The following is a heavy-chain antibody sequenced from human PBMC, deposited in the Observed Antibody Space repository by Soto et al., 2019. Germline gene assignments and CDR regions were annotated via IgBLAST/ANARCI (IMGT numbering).Heavy chain of an antibody. D-gene: IGHD1-1*01. Sequence: QVHLVQSGAEVKKPGASVKVSCKASGYTFTSYGIIWVRQAPGQGLEWMGWISAHNGNTDYAQKLQGRVIVTRAISPSTAYMGRRILKSDDTAVYYCARGRYGDYWGQGALVTVSS. CDR2: ISAHNGNT. CDR3: ARGRYGDY. J-gene: IGHJ4*02. CDR1: GYTFTSYG. V-gene: IGHV1-18*01.